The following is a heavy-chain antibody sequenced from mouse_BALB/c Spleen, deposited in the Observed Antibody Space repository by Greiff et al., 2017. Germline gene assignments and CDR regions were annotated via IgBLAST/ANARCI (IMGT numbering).Heavy chain of an antibody. CDR2: IYPSDSYT. J-gene: IGHJ2*01. V-gene: IGHV1-69*02. CDR3: TRSGGYDYLYYFDY. D-gene: IGHD2-4*01. Sequence: QVQLQQPGAKLVRPGASVKLSCKASGYTFTSYWINWVKQRPGQGLEWIGNIYPSDSYTNYNQKFKDKATLTVDKSSSTAYMQLSSPTSEDSAVYYCTRSGGYDYLYYFDYWGQGTTLTVSS. CDR1: GYTFTSYW.